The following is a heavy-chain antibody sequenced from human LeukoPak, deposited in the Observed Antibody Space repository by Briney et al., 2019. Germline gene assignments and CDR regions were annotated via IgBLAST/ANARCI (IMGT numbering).Heavy chain of an antibody. J-gene: IGHJ4*02. Sequence: GSLRLSCAASGLTVSSNYMSWVRQAPGKGLEWIGSIYYSGNTYYNPSLKSRATISVDTSKNQFSLKLSSVTAADRAVYYCARTYCSGGSCFLPAVFDYWGQGTLVTVSS. CDR1: GLTVSSNY. V-gene: IGHV4-59*05. CDR3: ARTYCSGGSCFLPAVFDY. CDR2: IYYSGNT. D-gene: IGHD2-15*01.